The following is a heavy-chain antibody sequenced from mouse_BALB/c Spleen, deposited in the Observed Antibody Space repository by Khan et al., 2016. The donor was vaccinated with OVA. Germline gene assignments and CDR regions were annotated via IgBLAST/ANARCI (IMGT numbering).Heavy chain of an antibody. CDR2: ISYSGST. J-gene: IGHJ4*01. V-gene: IGHV3-2*02. Sequence: EVKLLESGPGLVKPSQSLSLTCTVTGYSITSDYAWNWIRQFPGNKLEWMGYISYSGSTNYNPSLKSRISITRDTSKNQFFLQLNCVTTEDTATYYCARDGSRYNYAMDYWGQGTSVTVSS. CDR1: GYSITSDYA. D-gene: IGHD2-3*01. CDR3: ARDGSRYNYAMDY.